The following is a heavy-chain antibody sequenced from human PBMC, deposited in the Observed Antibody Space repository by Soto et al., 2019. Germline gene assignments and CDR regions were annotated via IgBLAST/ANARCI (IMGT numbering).Heavy chain of an antibody. D-gene: IGHD2-2*01. CDR1: GFTFSSYW. Sequence: QAGGSLRLSCAASGFTFSSYWMSWVRQAPGKGLEWVANIKQDGSEKYYVDSVKGRFTISRDNAKNSLYLQMNSLRAEDTAVYYCARDALDVVVPAAPLWFDPWGQGTLVTVSS. CDR2: IKQDGSEK. J-gene: IGHJ5*02. CDR3: ARDALDVVVPAAPLWFDP. V-gene: IGHV3-7*03.